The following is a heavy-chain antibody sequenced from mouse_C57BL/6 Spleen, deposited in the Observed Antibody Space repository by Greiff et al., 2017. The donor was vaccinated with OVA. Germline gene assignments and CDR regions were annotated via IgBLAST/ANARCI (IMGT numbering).Heavy chain of an antibody. CDR1: GFTFSSYA. J-gene: IGHJ2*01. V-gene: IGHV5-4*01. CDR3: ARDQDYYGSSYLDY. Sequence: EVKLVESGGGLVKPGGSLKLSCAASGFTFSSYAMSWVRQTPDKRLEWVATISDGGSYTYYPDNVEGRFTISRDNAQNNLYLQMSHLQSEDTPMYYCARDQDYYGSSYLDYGGQGTTLTVSS. CDR2: ISDGGSYT. D-gene: IGHD1-1*01.